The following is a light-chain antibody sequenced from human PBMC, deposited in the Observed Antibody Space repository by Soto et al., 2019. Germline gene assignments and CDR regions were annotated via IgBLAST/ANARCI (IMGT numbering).Light chain of an antibody. Sequence: QTVVTQEPSLTVSPGGTVTLTCDSSTGAVTSGHYPYWFQQKPGQAPTTLIYDTNNKHSWTPARFSGSLLGDKAALTLSGAQPEDEADYYFLLSYPGLTGVNVVFGGGTKVTVL. CDR2: DTN. J-gene: IGLJ2*01. CDR1: TGAVTSGHY. CDR3: LLSYPGLTGVNVV. V-gene: IGLV7-46*01.